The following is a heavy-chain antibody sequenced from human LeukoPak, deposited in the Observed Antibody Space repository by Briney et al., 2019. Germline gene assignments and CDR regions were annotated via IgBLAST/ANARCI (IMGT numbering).Heavy chain of an antibody. CDR2: INPSSGGT. CDR1: GYTFTGYY. D-gene: IGHD5-18*01. V-gene: IGHV1-2*02. Sequence: ASVKVSCKASGYTFTGYYMHWVRQAPGQGLEWMGWINPSSGGTNYAQKFQGRVTMTRDTSISTAYMELSRLRSDDTAVYYCARGGYSYGFRFAFDIWGQGTMVTVSS. J-gene: IGHJ3*02. CDR3: ARGGYSYGFRFAFDI.